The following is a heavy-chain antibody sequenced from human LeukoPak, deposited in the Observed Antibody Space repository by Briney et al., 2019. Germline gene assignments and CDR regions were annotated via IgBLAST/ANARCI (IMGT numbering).Heavy chain of an antibody. V-gene: IGHV4-34*01. CDR3: ARGRRSYSSSWYSPYFDY. Sequence: MTSETLSLTCAVYGGSFSGYYWSWIRQPPGKGLEWIGEINHSGSTNYNPSLKSRVTISVDTSKNQFSLKLSSVTAADTAVYYCARGRRSYSSSWYSPYFDYWGQGTLVTVSS. CDR2: INHSGST. CDR1: GGSFSGYY. D-gene: IGHD6-13*01. J-gene: IGHJ4*02.